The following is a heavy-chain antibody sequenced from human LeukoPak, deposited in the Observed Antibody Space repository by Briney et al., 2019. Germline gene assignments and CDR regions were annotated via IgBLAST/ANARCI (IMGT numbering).Heavy chain of an antibody. J-gene: IGHJ6*03. V-gene: IGHV3-20*04. D-gene: IGHD4-11*01. CDR1: GFTFDDYG. CDR3: ARERGGDYTNYYYYYYTDI. Sequence: PGGSLRLSCAASGFTFDDYGMSWVRQAPGRGLEWVSGVNWNGISTGYADSVKGRFTISRDNAKNSLYLQMNSLRAEDTALYYCARERGGDYTNYYYYYYTDIWGKGTTVTVSS. CDR2: VNWNGIST.